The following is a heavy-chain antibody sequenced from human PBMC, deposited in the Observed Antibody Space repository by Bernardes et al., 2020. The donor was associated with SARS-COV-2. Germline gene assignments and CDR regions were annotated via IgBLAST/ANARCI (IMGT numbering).Heavy chain of an antibody. V-gene: IGHV4-31*03. J-gene: IGHJ3*02. CDR3: ARAFRVVVVDAFDI. Sequence: SETLSLTCTVSGGSISSGGYYWSWIRQHPGKGLEWIGYIYYNGSTYYNPSLKSRVTISVDTSKNQFSLKLSSVTAADTAVYYCARAFRVVVVDAFDIWGQGTMVTVSS. CDR2: IYYNGST. D-gene: IGHD3-22*01. CDR1: GGSISSGGYY.